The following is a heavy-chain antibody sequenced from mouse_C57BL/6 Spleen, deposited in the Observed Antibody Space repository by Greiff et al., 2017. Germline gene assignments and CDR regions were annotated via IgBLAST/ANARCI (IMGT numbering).Heavy chain of an antibody. CDR2: INPNNGGT. Sequence: VQLQQSGPELVKPGASVKISCKASGYTFTDYYMNWVKQSHGKSLEWIGDINPNNGGTSYNQKFKGKATLTVDKSSSTAYMELRSLTSEDSAVYYCARWGTVPLDYWGQGTTLTVSS. D-gene: IGHD1-1*01. V-gene: IGHV1-26*01. CDR3: ARWGTVPLDY. J-gene: IGHJ2*01. CDR1: GYTFTDYY.